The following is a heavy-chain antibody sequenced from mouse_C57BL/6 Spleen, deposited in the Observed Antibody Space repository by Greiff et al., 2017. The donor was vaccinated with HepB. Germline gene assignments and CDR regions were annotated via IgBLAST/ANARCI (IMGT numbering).Heavy chain of an antibody. CDR2: FYPGSGSI. J-gene: IGHJ4*01. D-gene: IGHD2-4*01. CDR3: ARHEAGDYDYYYAMDY. V-gene: IGHV1-62-2*01. Sequence: VQLQQSGAELVKPGASVKLSCKASGYTFTEYTIHWVKQRSGQGLEWIGWFYPGSGSIKYNEKFKDKATLTADKSSSTVYMELSRVTSEDSAVYFCARHEAGDYDYYYAMDYWGQGTSVTVSS. CDR1: GYTFTEYT.